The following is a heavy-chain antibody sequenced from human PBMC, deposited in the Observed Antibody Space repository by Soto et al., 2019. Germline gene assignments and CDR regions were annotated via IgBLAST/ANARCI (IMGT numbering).Heavy chain of an antibody. CDR2: ITGSGSTT. Sequence: EVQLMESGGGLVQTGGSLRLSCAASGFTFSSYAMSWVRQAPGKGLEWVSVITGSGSTTYHADSVKGRFTISRDNSKSTLYLQMNSLRAEDTAVYYCARRGGALGYWGQGTLVTVSS. D-gene: IGHD3-16*01. V-gene: IGHV3-23*01. CDR1: GFTFSSYA. J-gene: IGHJ4*02. CDR3: ARRGGALGY.